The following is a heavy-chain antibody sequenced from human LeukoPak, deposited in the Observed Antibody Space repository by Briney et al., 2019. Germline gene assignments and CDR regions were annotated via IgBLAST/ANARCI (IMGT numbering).Heavy chain of an antibody. CDR3: ARAQDRIVGAEAWFDP. V-gene: IGHV1-2*02. CDR1: GYTFTGYY. J-gene: IGHJ5*02. D-gene: IGHD1-26*01. CDR2: INPNSGGT. Sequence: GESLKVSCKASGYTFTGYYMHWVRQAPGQGLEWMGWINPNSGGTNYAQKFQGRVTMTRDTSISTAHMELSRLRSDDTAVYYCARAQDRIVGAEAWFDPWGQGTLVTVSS.